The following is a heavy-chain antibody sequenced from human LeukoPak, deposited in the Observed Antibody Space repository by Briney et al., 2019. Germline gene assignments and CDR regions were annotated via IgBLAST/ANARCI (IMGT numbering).Heavy chain of an antibody. CDR2: FDPEDGET. D-gene: IGHD3-22*01. CDR3: ATGYDSSGYLPLGY. V-gene: IGHV1-24*01. CDR1: GYTLTELS. Sequence: ASVKVSCKVSGYTLTELSMHWVRRAPGKGLVWMGGFDPEDGETIYAQKFQGRVTMTEDTSTDTAYMELSSLRSEDTAVYYCATGYDSSGYLPLGYWGQGTLVTVSS. J-gene: IGHJ4*02.